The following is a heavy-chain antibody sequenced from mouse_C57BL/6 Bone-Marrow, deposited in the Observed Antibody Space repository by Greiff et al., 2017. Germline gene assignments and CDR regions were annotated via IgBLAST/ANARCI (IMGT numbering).Heavy chain of an antibody. D-gene: IGHD2-1*01. Sequence: DVLLVESGGDLVKPGGSLKFSCAASGFTFSSHGLSWVRQTPDISLEWVATTSSGGSFTFYPAFVNGRFSISRDNAKNTLYLQMSSQKSEDTARYYGARRGGKWFDYWGQGTTLTVSS. CDR2: TSSGGSFT. CDR3: ARRGGKWFDY. CDR1: GFTFSSHG. J-gene: IGHJ2*01. V-gene: IGHV5-6*01.